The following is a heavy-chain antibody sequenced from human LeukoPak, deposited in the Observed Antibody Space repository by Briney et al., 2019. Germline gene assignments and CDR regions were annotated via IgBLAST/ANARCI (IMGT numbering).Heavy chain of an antibody. J-gene: IGHJ5*02. CDR1: GGSFSGYY. D-gene: IGHD6-19*01. CDR3: AISSGWYRNWFDP. V-gene: IGHV4-34*01. CDR2: VNHSGST. Sequence: SETLSLTCAVYGGSFSGYYWSWIRQPPGKGLEWIGEVNHSGSTNYNPSLKSRVTISVDTSKNQFSLKLSSVTAADTAVYYCAISSGWYRNWFDPWGQGTLVTVSS.